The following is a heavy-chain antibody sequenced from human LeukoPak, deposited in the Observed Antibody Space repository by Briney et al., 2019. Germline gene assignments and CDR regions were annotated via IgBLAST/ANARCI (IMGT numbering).Heavy chain of an antibody. J-gene: IGHJ3*02. Sequence: PSETLSLTCPVYGGSFSWYYWSWIRQPAGKGLEWIGEINHSGRTNYNPSLKSRVTISVDTSKSQFSLKMSSLTAADTAVYYCARGGSDSSGWYCIPDAFDIWGQGTMVTVSS. CDR1: GGSFSWYY. CDR2: INHSGRT. V-gene: IGHV4-34*01. D-gene: IGHD6-19*01. CDR3: ARGGSDSSGWYCIPDAFDI.